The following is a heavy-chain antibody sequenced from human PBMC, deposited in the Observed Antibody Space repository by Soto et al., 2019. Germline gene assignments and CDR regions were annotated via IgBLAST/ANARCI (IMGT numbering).Heavy chain of an antibody. CDR2: IHYSGST. V-gene: IGHV4-59*01. CDR3: ARVGGYDGSGYSYHFALDV. CDR1: DDSINSYY. Sequence: PSETLSLTCTVSDDSINSYYWSWIRQPPGKGLEWIGYIHYSGSTTYNPSLKSRVTLSVDTSKNQFSLNLSSVTAADTAVYYCARVGGYDGSGYSYHFALDVWGQGTTVTVSS. D-gene: IGHD3-22*01. J-gene: IGHJ6*02.